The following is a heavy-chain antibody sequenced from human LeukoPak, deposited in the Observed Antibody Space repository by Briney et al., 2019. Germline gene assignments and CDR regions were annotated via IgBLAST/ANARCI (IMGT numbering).Heavy chain of an antibody. Sequence: SDTLSLTCIVSGGSINTGDYYWGWIRQPPGKGLEWVGSVYFSGTTFYNPSLKSRVTMSIDTSKNQFSLKLTSVTAADTAVYYCAREVAYWGQGILVTVSS. J-gene: IGHJ4*02. CDR1: GGSINTGDYY. CDR2: VYFSGTT. CDR3: AREVAY. V-gene: IGHV4-39*07.